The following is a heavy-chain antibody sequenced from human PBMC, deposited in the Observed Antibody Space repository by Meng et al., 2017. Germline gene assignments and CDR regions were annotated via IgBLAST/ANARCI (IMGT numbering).Heavy chain of an antibody. CDR2: IYHSGST. CDR3: ARAQTRGHYDSSGYYRFDY. CDR1: GYSISSGYY. J-gene: IGHJ4*02. D-gene: IGHD3-22*01. V-gene: IGHV4-38-2*01. Sequence: SETLSLTCAVSGYSISSGYYWGWIRQPPGKGLEWIGSIYHSGSTYYNQSLKSRVTISVDTSKNQFSLKLGSVIAADTAVYYCARAQTRGHYDSSGYYRFDYWGQGTLVTVSS.